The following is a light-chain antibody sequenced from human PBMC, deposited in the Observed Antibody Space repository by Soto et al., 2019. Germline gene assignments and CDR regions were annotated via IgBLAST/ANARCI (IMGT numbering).Light chain of an antibody. J-gene: IGKJ5*01. V-gene: IGKV1-39*01. Sequence: DIQINKSPYSLSASVGARVSITCWASQSISIYLNWYQLKPGKAPNLLMYGASYLKSGVPTRFSGSGSGTDFTLTISSLQPEDFAIYYCQQTYTTPEITFGQGTRLEIK. CDR1: QSISIY. CDR3: QQTYTTPEIT. CDR2: GAS.